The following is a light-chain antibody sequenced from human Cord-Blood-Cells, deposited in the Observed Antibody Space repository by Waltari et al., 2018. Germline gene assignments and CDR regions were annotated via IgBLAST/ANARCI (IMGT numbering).Light chain of an antibody. J-gene: IGKJ3*01. V-gene: IGKV1-9*01. CDR1: QGISSY. CDR3: QQLNSYPL. CDR2: AAS. Sequence: DIQLTQSPSFLSASVGDRVTITCRASQGISSYLAWYQQKPGKAPKLLIYAASTLQSGVPSRFSGSGSRTEFTLTISSLQPEDFATYYCQQLNSYPLFGPGTKVDIK.